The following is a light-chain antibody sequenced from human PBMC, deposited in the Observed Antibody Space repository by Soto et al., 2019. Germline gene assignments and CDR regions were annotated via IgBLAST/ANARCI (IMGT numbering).Light chain of an antibody. CDR3: QQFHNSPLT. CDR2: DAS. J-gene: IGKJ4*01. V-gene: IGKV1D-13*01. CDR1: QGISST. Sequence: AIQLTQSPSSLSAFVGDSVTITCWASQGISSTLAWFQQKPRKAPILLIYDASSLESGVPSRFSGSGSGTDFTLAISSLQPEDFATYFCQQFHNSPLTFGGGTKVDIK.